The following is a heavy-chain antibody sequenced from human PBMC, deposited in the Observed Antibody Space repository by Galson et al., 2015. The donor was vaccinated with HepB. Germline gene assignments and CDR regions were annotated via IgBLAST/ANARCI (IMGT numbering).Heavy chain of an antibody. J-gene: IGHJ4*02. Sequence: SLRLSCAASGFTFSDYYMSWIRQAPGKGLEWVSYISSSSSYTNYADSVKGRFTISRDNAKSSLYLQMNSLRAEDTAVYYCARDLGSGWYGDFDYWGQGTLVTVSS. CDR3: ARDLGSGWYGDFDY. V-gene: IGHV3-11*06. D-gene: IGHD6-19*01. CDR1: GFTFSDYY. CDR2: ISSSSSYT.